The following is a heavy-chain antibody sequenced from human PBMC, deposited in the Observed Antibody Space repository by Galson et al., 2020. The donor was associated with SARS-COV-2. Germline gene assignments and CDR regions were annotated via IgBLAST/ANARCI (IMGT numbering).Heavy chain of an antibody. CDR3: TTDLLGSGWYRFKDAFDI. Sequence: GGSLRLSCAASGFTFSNAWMSWVRQAPGKGLEWVGRIKSKTDGGTTDYAAPVKGRFTISRDDSKNTLYLQMNSLKTEDTAVYYCTTDLLGSGWYRFKDAFDIWGQGTMVTVSS. D-gene: IGHD6-19*01. CDR1: GFTFSNAW. V-gene: IGHV3-15*01. CDR2: IKSKTDGGTT. J-gene: IGHJ3*02.